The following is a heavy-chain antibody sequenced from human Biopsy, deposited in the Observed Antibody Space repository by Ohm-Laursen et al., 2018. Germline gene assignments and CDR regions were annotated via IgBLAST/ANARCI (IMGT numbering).Heavy chain of an antibody. CDR3: AKDLRNNNWGVEN. V-gene: IGHV3-30*18. Sequence: RSLRLSCAASGFSFSNYGMHWVRQAPGKGLEWVALISHGGNDEYYVDSVKGRFTISRDNSKNTLYLQMNNLRAEDTAVFYCAKDLRNNNWGVENWGQGTLVTVSS. CDR2: ISHGGNDE. D-gene: IGHD7-27*01. J-gene: IGHJ4*02. CDR1: GFSFSNYG.